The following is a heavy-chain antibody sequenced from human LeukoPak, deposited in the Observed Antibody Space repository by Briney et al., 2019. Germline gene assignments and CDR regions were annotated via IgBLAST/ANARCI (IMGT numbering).Heavy chain of an antibody. CDR1: GGSFSGYY. D-gene: IGHD3-22*01. V-gene: IGHV4-59*01. Sequence: SETLSLTCAVYGGSFSGYYWSWIRQPPGKGLEWIGYIYYSGSSNYNPSLKSRVTISVDTSKNQFSLKLSSVAAADTAVYYCARTHHYYDSSGYLGYYYQMDVWGKGTSVTVAS. J-gene: IGHJ6*03. CDR2: IYYSGSS. CDR3: ARTHHYYDSSGYLGYYYQMDV.